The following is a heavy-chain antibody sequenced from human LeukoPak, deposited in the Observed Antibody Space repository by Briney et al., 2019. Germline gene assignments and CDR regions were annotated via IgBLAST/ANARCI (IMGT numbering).Heavy chain of an antibody. CDR1: GGSISSGGYY. Sequence: SQTLSLTCTVSGGSISSGGYYWSWIRQHPGKGLEWIGYIYYSGSTYYNPSLKSRVTISVDTSKNQFSQKLSSVTAADTAVYYCARATCDSSGYYYYLSAFDIWGQGTMVTVSS. V-gene: IGHV4-31*03. CDR3: ARATCDSSGYYYYLSAFDI. D-gene: IGHD3-22*01. J-gene: IGHJ3*02. CDR2: IYYSGST.